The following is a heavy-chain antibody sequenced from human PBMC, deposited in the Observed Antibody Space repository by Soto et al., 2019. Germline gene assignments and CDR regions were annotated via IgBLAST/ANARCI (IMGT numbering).Heavy chain of an antibody. CDR3: AHTGHLVDAFDF. CDR2: LYGNGDT. D-gene: IGHD1-1*01. J-gene: IGHJ3*01. Sequence: QITLKESAPTLVKPTEPLTLTCAFSGFSLNSDEVGVGWIRQPPGKALECLALLYGNGDTRFSPSLKSRLTITKDTSANLVVLSLANVDPVDPATYYCAHTGHLVDAFDFWGQGTLVTVSS. CDR1: GFSLNSDEVG. V-gene: IGHV2-5*01.